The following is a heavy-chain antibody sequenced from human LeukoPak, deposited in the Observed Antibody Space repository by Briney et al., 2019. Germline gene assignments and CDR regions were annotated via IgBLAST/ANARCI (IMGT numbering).Heavy chain of an antibody. CDR3: ASHSDSSGPTVDY. Sequence: APVKVSCKASGGTFSSYAISWVRQAPGQGLEWMGGIIPIFGTANYAQKFQGRVTITADESTSTAYMELSSLRSEDTAVYYCASHSDSSGPTVDYWGQGTLVTVSS. D-gene: IGHD3-22*01. V-gene: IGHV1-69*13. CDR2: IIPIFGTA. J-gene: IGHJ4*02. CDR1: GGTFSSYA.